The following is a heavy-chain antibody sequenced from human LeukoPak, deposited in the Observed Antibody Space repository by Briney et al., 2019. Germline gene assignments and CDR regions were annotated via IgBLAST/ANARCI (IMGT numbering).Heavy chain of an antibody. Sequence: SETLSLTCTVSGGSISSSSYYWGWLRQPPGKGLEWIGSIYYSGSTYYNPSLKSRVTISVDTSKNQFSLKLSSVTAADTAVYYCARDSSGWYNWFDPWGQGTLVTVSS. CDR1: GGSISSSSYY. J-gene: IGHJ5*02. V-gene: IGHV4-39*02. CDR2: IYYSGST. D-gene: IGHD6-19*01. CDR3: ARDSSGWYNWFDP.